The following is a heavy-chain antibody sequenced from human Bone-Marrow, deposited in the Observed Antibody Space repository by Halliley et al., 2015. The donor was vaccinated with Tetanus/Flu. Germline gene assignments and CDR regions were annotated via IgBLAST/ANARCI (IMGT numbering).Heavy chain of an antibody. CDR1: GDSVSSDTAA. Sequence: LVKPTQTLSLTCGISGDSVSSDTAAWNWIRQSPSRGLEWLGRTNYKSKWYNDYAVSVKGRITINSDTSKNQFSLHLNSMTPEDTAVYYCARDRGLLFVFWGQGILVTVSS. J-gene: IGHJ4*02. CDR3: ARDRGLLFVF. CDR2: TNYKSKWYN. V-gene: IGHV6-1*01. D-gene: IGHD3-10*01.